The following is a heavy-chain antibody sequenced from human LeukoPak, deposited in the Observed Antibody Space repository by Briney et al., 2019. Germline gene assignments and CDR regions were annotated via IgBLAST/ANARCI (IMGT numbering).Heavy chain of an antibody. CDR1: GFTFSSYA. CDR3: AKYSKIGGATLRGYHYMDV. V-gene: IGHV3-23*01. J-gene: IGHJ6*03. D-gene: IGHD1-26*01. Sequence: GGSLRLSCAASGFTFSSYAMSWVRQAPGKGLEWVSAIRGSGDRTHYADSVKGRFTISRDNSKNTLYLQMNSLRAEDTAVYYCAKYSKIGGATLRGYHYMDVGGKGTAVRLL. CDR2: IRGSGDRT.